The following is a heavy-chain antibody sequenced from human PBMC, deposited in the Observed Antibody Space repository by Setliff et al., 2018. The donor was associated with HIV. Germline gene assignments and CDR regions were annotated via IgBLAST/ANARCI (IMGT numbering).Heavy chain of an antibody. Sequence: SETLSLTCSVSGGSISSSSYHWAWIRQPPGKGLEWIGTISYSGSTYYNPSLKSRVTMSVDTSKNQFSLKLSSVTAADTAVYYCARHRQGLTGSTPGYYMDVWGKGTTVTVSS. J-gene: IGHJ6*03. CDR1: GGSISSSSYH. CDR3: ARHRQGLTGSTPGYYMDV. V-gene: IGHV4-39*01. CDR2: ISYSGST. D-gene: IGHD1-7*01.